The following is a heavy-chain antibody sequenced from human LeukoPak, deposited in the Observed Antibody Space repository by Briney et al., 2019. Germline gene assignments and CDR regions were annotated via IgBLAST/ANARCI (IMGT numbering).Heavy chain of an antibody. Sequence: SETLSLTCTVSGGSISSSSYYWGWIRQPPGKGLEWIGSIYYSGSTYYNPSLKSRGTISVDTSKNQFSLKLSSVTAADTAVYYCARHQTYDYLTHFDYWGQGTLVTVSS. J-gene: IGHJ4*02. V-gene: IGHV4-39*01. CDR2: IYYSGST. CDR1: GGSISSSSYY. D-gene: IGHD4-11*01. CDR3: ARHQTYDYLTHFDY.